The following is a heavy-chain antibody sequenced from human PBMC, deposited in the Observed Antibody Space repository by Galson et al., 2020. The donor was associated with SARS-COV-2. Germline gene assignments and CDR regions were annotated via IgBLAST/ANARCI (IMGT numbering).Heavy chain of an antibody. J-gene: IGHJ4*02. D-gene: IGHD3-9*01. Sequence: GESLKISCKGSGYSFTSYWIGWVRQMPGKGLEWMGIIYPGDSDTRYSPSFHGQVTISADKSISTAYLQWSSLKASDTAMYYCASAGYFDWVTFDYWGQVALVTVSS. CDR2: IYPGDSDT. CDR1: GYSFTSYW. V-gene: IGHV5-51*01. CDR3: ASAGYFDWVTFDY.